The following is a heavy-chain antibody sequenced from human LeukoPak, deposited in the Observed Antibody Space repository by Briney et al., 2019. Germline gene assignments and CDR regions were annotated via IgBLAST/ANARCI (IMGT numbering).Heavy chain of an antibody. CDR1: GFTFSSYA. D-gene: IGHD3-3*01. J-gene: IGHJ4*02. CDR2: ISYDGSNK. V-gene: IGHV3-30-3*01. CDR3: AKGYDFWSGGLVC. Sequence: TGGSLRLSCAASGFTFSSYAMHWVRQAPGKGLEWVAVISYDGSNKYYADSVKGRFTISRDSSKNTLYLQMNSLRGEDTAVYFSAKGYDFWSGGLVCWGQGTLVTVSS.